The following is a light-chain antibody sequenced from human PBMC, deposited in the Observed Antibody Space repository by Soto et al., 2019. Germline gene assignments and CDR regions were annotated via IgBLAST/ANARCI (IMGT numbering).Light chain of an antibody. J-gene: IGKJ1*01. CDR3: QQYGGSPRT. CDR1: QSISSNF. CDR2: GAS. Sequence: EIVLTQSPGTLSLSPGDGATLSCRASQSISSNFFAWYQQKRGQAHRLLIHGASNRATGIPDRFSGSGSGTDFTLTITRLEPEDFSVYYCQQYGGSPRTFGQGTKVEVK. V-gene: IGKV3-20*01.